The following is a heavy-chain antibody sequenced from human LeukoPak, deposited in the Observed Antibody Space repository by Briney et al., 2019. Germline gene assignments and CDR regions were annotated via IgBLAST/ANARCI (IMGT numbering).Heavy chain of an antibody. CDR3: ATVLSGYPTDQGYNWFDP. CDR1: GYTFTGYY. Sequence: ASVKVSCKASGYTFTGYYMHWVRQAPGQGLEWMGWINPNSGGKNYAKKFQGRVTITRDSSIRKANMEVSSLRSEDTAVYYCATVLSGYPTDQGYNWFDPWGQGTLVTVSS. D-gene: IGHD3-9*01. V-gene: IGHV1-2*02. J-gene: IGHJ5*02. CDR2: INPNSGGK.